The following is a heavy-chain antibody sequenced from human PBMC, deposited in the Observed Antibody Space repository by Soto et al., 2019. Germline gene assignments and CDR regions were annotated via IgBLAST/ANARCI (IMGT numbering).Heavy chain of an antibody. Sequence: SETLSLTCTVSGGSISSSSYYWGWIRQPPGKGLEWIGSIYYSGSTYYNPSLKSRVTISVDTSKNQFSLKLSSVTAADTAVYHCARKALPFGVVIIGVHYYYYMDVWGKGTTVTVSS. CDR2: IYYSGST. CDR1: GGSISSSSYY. D-gene: IGHD3-3*01. CDR3: ARKALPFGVVIIGVHYYYYMDV. V-gene: IGHV4-39*01. J-gene: IGHJ6*03.